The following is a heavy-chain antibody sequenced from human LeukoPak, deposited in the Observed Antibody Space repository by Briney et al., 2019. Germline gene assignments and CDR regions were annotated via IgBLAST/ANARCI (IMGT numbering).Heavy chain of an antibody. D-gene: IGHD3-3*01. V-gene: IGHV3-23*01. CDR2: ISVSGDST. J-gene: IGHJ6*01. CDR3: AKVLGGFLEWLDYYYGMDG. Sequence: PGGSLRLSCSVSGFTLSCYAMSWVRQAAAKGLEWVSAISVSGDSTYYGDSVNGRFTISRDNSTNTLYLQMNSLRAEDTAVYYCAKVLGGFLEWLDYYYGMDGWGQVTTVTVS. CDR1: GFTLSCYA.